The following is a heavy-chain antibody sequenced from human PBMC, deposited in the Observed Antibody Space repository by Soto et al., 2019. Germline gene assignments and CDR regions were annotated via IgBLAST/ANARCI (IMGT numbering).Heavy chain of an antibody. J-gene: IGHJ4*02. Sequence: SETLSLTCTVSGGSISSFYWSWIRQPPGKGLEWIGYIYYSGGTNYNPSLKSRVTISVDTSKNQFSLKLSSVTAADTAVYYCARVKSSSWYYFDYWGKGTLVTVSS. D-gene: IGHD6-13*01. CDR2: IYYSGGT. V-gene: IGHV4-59*01. CDR1: GGSISSFY. CDR3: ARVKSSSWYYFDY.